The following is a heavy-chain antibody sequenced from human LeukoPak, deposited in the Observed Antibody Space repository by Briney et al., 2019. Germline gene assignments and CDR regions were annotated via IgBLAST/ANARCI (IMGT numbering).Heavy chain of an antibody. J-gene: IGHJ4*02. CDR3: AKAVLWFGELSPLDY. V-gene: IGHV3-30*18. CDR2: ISYDGSNK. CDR1: GFTFSSYG. D-gene: IGHD3-10*01. Sequence: GGSLRLSCAASGFTFSSYGMHWVRQAPGKGLEWVAVISYDGSNKYYADSVKGRFTISRDNSKNTLYLQMNSLRAEDTAVYYCAKAVLWFGELSPLDYWGQGILVTVSS.